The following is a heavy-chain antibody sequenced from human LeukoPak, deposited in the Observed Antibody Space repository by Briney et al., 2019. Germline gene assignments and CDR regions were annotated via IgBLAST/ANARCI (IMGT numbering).Heavy chain of an antibody. J-gene: IGHJ4*02. Sequence: GASLRLSCAASGFTFDDYAMHRVRQAPGKCLEWVSVISWNSGSIGYADSVKGRFTISRDNANNSLYLQMNSLRAEDTALYYCAKDILLQRDYDSSGYYEYWGQGTLVT. CDR1: GFTFDDYA. V-gene: IGHV3-9*01. CDR2: ISWNSGSI. CDR3: AKDILLQRDYDSSGYYEY. D-gene: IGHD3-22*01.